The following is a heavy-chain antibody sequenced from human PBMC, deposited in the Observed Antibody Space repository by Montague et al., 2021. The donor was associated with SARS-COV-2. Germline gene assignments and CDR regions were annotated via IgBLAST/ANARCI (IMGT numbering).Heavy chain of an antibody. Sequence: SETLSLTCAVSDGSISSPNWWNWVRQPPGKGLEWIGEIYYTGNTNYNPSLKSRVTIFIDKSKNLFSLQLSSVTAADTAVYYCARGGTYHYGMDVWGQGTTVAVSS. CDR3: ARGGTYHYGMDV. J-gene: IGHJ6*02. CDR2: IYYTGNT. CDR1: DGSISSPNW. V-gene: IGHV4-4*02. D-gene: IGHD3-16*01.